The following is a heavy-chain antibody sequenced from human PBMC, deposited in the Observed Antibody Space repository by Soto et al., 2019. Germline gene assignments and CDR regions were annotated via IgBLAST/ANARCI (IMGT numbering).Heavy chain of an antibody. Sequence: GSLRLSCAASGFTFRSYSMNWVRPAPGEGLEGVSSISISSSYIYYADSVKGRFTISRDNAKNSLYLQMNSLRAEDTAVYYCARAIDYDILTGYGPTFYYFDYWGQGTLVTVSS. J-gene: IGHJ4*02. V-gene: IGHV3-21*01. D-gene: IGHD3-9*01. CDR1: GFTFRSYS. CDR2: ISISSSYI. CDR3: ARAIDYDILTGYGPTFYYFDY.